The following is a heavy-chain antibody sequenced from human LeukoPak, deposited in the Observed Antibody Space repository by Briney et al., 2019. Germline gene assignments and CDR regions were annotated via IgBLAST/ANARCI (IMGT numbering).Heavy chain of an antibody. Sequence: GESLKISCKGSGYSFTSYWIGWVRKMPGKGLEWMGIIYPGDSDTRYSPSFQGQVTISADKSISTAYLQWSSLKASDTAMYYCARQFDYGDYEGGYFDYWGQGTLVTVSS. D-gene: IGHD4-17*01. V-gene: IGHV5-51*01. J-gene: IGHJ4*02. CDR2: IYPGDSDT. CDR3: ARQFDYGDYEGGYFDY. CDR1: GYSFTSYW.